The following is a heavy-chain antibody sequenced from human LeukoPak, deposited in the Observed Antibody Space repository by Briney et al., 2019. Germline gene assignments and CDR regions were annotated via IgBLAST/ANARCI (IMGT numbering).Heavy chain of an antibody. CDR1: GVSITTCCYY. CDR2: KYYSGST. J-gene: IGHJ5*02. D-gene: IGHD5-18*01. Sequence: SETLSLTCDVSGVSITTCCYYWTWMRQPPGKGLEGSGYKYYSGSTRYNSSLRSRLTISLDTSKNKFSLRLTSVTPADTAVYYCARGRSYGFAFDPWGPGTLVIVSS. V-gene: IGHV4-61*01. CDR3: ARGRSYGFAFDP.